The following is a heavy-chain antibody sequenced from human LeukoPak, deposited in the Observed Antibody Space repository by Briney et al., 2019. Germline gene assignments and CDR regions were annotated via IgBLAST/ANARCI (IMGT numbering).Heavy chain of an antibody. CDR3: AKDGGLWVSAHWGDS. CDR1: GFTFSIYT. J-gene: IGHJ4*02. CDR2: ISGSGTGYST. V-gene: IGHV3-64D*06. D-gene: IGHD7-27*01. Sequence: GGSLRLSCSASGFTFSIYTMYWVRQAPGKGLEYVSTISGSGTGYSTYYADSVKGRFTISRDNSKSTLYLQMSSLRTEDTAVYYCAKDGGLWVSAHWGDSWGRGTLVTVSS.